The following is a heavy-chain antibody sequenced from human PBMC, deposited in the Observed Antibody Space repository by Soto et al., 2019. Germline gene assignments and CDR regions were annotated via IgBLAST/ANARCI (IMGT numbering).Heavy chain of an antibody. CDR3: ARDRVESGYPEYFQH. Sequence: TGGSLRLSCAASGFTFDDYAMHWVRQVLGKGLEWVSSISWNSGNIGYADSVKGRFTTSRDNSKNTLYLQMNSLRAEDTAVYYCARDRVESGYPEYFQHWGQG. D-gene: IGHD6-25*01. J-gene: IGHJ1*01. CDR1: GFTFDDYA. V-gene: IGHV3-9*01. CDR2: ISWNSGNI.